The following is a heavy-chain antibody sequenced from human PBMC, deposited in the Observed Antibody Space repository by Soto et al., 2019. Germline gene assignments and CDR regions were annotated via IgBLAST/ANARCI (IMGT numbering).Heavy chain of an antibody. CDR3: ARVPGHKNSRGDF. J-gene: IGHJ4*02. CDR2: INPKSGGT. Sequence: QVRLMQSGPEVRRPGASVTVSCKASGYTFTHYFIHWVRRAPGQGLEWMGYINPKSGGTHYSQTLRGRVSMTRDTSTDTANMGLSSLKSDDTAVYFCARVPGHKNSRGDFWGQGTPITVSS. D-gene: IGHD1-7*01. V-gene: IGHV1-2*02. CDR1: GYTFTHYF.